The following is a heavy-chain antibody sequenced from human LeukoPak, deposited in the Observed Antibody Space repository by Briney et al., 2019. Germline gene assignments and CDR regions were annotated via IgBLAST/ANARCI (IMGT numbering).Heavy chain of an antibody. J-gene: IGHJ4*02. D-gene: IGHD3-22*01. Sequence: PGGSLRLSCTASGFIFSSYWMSWVRQAPGKGLEWVAVISYDGSNKYYADSVKVRFTISRDNSKNTLYLQMNSLRAEDTAVYYCARDLHYYDSSGTQGLDYWGQGTLVTVSS. CDR2: ISYDGSNK. CDR3: ARDLHYYDSSGTQGLDY. CDR1: GFIFSSYW. V-gene: IGHV3-30-3*01.